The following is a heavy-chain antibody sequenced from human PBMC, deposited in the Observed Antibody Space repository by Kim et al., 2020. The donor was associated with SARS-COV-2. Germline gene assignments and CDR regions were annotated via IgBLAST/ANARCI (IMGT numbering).Heavy chain of an antibody. D-gene: IGHD1-26*01. J-gene: IGHJ6*02. Sequence: QGRVTITRDTSASTAYMELSSLRSEDTAVYYCAREFSGSYYYYYYYGMDVWGQGTTVTVSS. CDR3: AREFSGSYYYYYYYGMDV. V-gene: IGHV1-3*01.